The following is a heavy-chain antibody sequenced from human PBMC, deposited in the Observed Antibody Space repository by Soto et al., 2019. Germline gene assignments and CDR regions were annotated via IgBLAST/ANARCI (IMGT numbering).Heavy chain of an antibody. CDR1: GGSISSGGYY. D-gene: IGHD3-10*01. V-gene: IGHV4-31*01. Sequence: QVQLQESGPGLVKPSQTLSLTCTVSGGSISSGGYYWSWIRQHPGKGLEWIGYIYYSGSTYYNPSLKSLVTISVDTSKNQFSLKLSSVTAADTAVYYCARDKGAYGSGSYYLFDYWGQGTLVTVSS. CDR3: ARDKGAYGSGSYYLFDY. CDR2: IYYSGST. J-gene: IGHJ4*02.